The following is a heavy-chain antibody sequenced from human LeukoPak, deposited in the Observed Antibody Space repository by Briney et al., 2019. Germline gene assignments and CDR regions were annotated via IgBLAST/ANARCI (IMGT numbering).Heavy chain of an antibody. V-gene: IGHV3-21*01. J-gene: IGHJ4*02. CDR3: ARAFDSSGLTIDY. CDR2: ISSSYI. D-gene: IGHD3-22*01. Sequence: GGTLRLSCAASGFTFSSYGMSWVRQAPGKGLEWVSSISSSYIYYADSVKGRFTISRDNAKNSLYLQMNSLRAEDTAVYYCARAFDSSGLTIDYWGQGTLVTVSS. CDR1: GFTFSSYG.